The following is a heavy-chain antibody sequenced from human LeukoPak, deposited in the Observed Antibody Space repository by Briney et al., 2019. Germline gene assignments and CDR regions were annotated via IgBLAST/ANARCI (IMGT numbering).Heavy chain of an antibody. V-gene: IGHV3-7*02. Sequence: PGGSLRLSCAASGFTFSSYWVSWVRQAPGKGLEWVANIQQDGNEKYYVDSVKGRFTISRDNSKNTLYLQMNSLRAEDTAVYFCASGKYRYGDNWFDPWGQGILVTVSS. CDR1: GFTFSSYW. J-gene: IGHJ5*02. CDR3: ASGKYRYGDNWFDP. CDR2: IQQDGNEK. D-gene: IGHD5-18*01.